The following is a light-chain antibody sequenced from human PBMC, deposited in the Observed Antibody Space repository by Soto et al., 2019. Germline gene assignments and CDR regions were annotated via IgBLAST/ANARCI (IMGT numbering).Light chain of an antibody. V-gene: IGKV3-20*01. CDR3: QQYGSSRTWT. CDR2: GTS. J-gene: IGKJ1*01. CDR1: QSVSSSY. Sequence: EIVLTQSPGTLSLSPGERATLSCRASQSVSSSYLAWYQQKPGQAPRLLMYGTSSRATGIPDRFSGSGSETDFTLTISRLEPEDFAVYYCQQYGSSRTWTFGQGTKVEIK.